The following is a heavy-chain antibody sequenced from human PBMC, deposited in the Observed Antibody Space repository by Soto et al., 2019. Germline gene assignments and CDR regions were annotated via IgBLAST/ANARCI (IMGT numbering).Heavy chain of an antibody. J-gene: IGHJ6*02. CDR2: IYYSGST. Sequence: SETLSLTCTVSGGSISSGGYYWSWIRQHPGKGLEWIGYIYYSGSTYYNPSLKSRVTISVDTSKNQFSLKLSSVTAADTAVYYCARLYYDFWSGSAFSLDGMDVWGQGTTVTVSS. D-gene: IGHD3-3*01. CDR1: GGSISSGGYY. CDR3: ARLYYDFWSGSAFSLDGMDV. V-gene: IGHV4-31*03.